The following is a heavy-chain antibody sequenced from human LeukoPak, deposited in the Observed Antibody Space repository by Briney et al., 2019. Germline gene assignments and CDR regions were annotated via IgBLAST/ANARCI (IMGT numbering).Heavy chain of an antibody. J-gene: IGHJ6*03. Sequence: GRSLRLSCAASGFTFSSYAMHWVRQAPGKGLEWVAVISYDGSNKYYADSVKGRFTISRDNSKNTLYLQMNSLRAEDTAVYYCARAERIAAAVYMDVWGKGTTVTVS. CDR1: GFTFSSYA. CDR3: ARAERIAAAVYMDV. CDR2: ISYDGSNK. V-gene: IGHV3-30-3*01. D-gene: IGHD6-13*01.